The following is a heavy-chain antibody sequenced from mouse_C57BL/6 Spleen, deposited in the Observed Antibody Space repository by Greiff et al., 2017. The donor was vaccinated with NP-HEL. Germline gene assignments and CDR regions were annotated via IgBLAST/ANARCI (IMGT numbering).Heavy chain of an antibody. CDR1: GYTFTSYW. CDR2: IDPSDSYT. D-gene: IGHD3-1*01. Sequence: QVQLKQPGAELVMPGASVKLSCKASGYTFTSYWMHWVKQRPGQGLEWIGEIDPSDSYTNYNQKFKGKSTLTVDKSSSTAYMQLSSLTSEDSAVYYCARGPPRAMDYWGQGTSVTVSS. CDR3: ARGPPRAMDY. J-gene: IGHJ4*01. V-gene: IGHV1-69*01.